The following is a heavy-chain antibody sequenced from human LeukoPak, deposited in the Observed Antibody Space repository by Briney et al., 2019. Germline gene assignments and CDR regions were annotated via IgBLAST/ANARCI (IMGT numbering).Heavy chain of an antibody. D-gene: IGHD3-22*01. V-gene: IGHV1-8*01. J-gene: IGHJ4*02. CDR2: MSPNSGDT. CDR3: ARGRRAYYDSSGYYYEDFDY. Sequence: ASVKVSCKASGYTFTSYDFNWVRQATGQRPEWMGWMSPNSGDTGYAQKFQDRVTMTRNTSISTAYMELSSLRSEDTAVYYCARGRRAYYDSSGYYYEDFDYWGQGTLVTVSS. CDR1: GYTFTSYD.